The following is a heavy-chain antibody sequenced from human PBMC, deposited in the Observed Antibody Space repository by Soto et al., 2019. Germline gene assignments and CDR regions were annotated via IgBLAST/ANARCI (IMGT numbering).Heavy chain of an antibody. CDR1: GGSISSSSYY. Sequence: SETLSLTCTVSGGSISSSSYYWGWIRQPPGKGLEWIGSIYYSGSTYYNPSLKSRVTISVDTSKNQFSLKLSSVTAEDTAGYYCARKVLITFGGVIVKWFDPWGQGTLVTVSS. V-gene: IGHV4-39*01. J-gene: IGHJ5*02. CDR2: IYYSGST. CDR3: ARKVLITFGGVIVKWFDP. D-gene: IGHD3-16*02.